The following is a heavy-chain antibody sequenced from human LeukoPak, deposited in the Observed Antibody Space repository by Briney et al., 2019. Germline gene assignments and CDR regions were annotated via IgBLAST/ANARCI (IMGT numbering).Heavy chain of an antibody. J-gene: IGHJ6*03. D-gene: IGHD2-2*01. CDR1: GYTFTGYY. V-gene: IGHV1-2*02. CDR3: ARVCSSSSCSPDYYYYYMDV. CDR2: INPNSGGT. Sequence: ASVKVSCKASGYTFTGYYIHWVRQAPGQGLEWMGWINPNSGGTNYAQKFQGRVTMTRDTSISTAYMEPSRLRSDDTAVYYCARVCSSSSCSPDYYYYYMDVWGKGTTVTVSS.